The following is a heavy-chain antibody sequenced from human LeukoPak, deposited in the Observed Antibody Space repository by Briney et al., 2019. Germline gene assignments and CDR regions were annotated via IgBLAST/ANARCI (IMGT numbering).Heavy chain of an antibody. D-gene: IGHD2-8*01. CDR1: GGSISSYY. J-gene: IGHJ4*02. Sequence: SETLSLTCTVSGGSISSYYWSWFRQPPGKGLEWIGYIYHSGSTNYNPSLKSRVTISVDKSKNQFSLKLSSVTAADTAVYYCARGYCTNGVCYDYWGQGTLVTVSS. V-gene: IGHV4-59*12. CDR3: ARGYCTNGVCYDY. CDR2: IYHSGST.